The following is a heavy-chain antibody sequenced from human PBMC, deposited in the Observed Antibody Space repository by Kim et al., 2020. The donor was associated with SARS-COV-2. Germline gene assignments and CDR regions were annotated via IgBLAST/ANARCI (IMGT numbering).Heavy chain of an antibody. J-gene: IGHJ4*02. Sequence: AQKFQGRVTITADKSTSTAYMELSSLRSEDTAVYYCARVNYDSSGPRLDYWGQGTLVTVSS. CDR3: ARVNYDSSGPRLDY. D-gene: IGHD3-22*01. V-gene: IGHV1-69*04.